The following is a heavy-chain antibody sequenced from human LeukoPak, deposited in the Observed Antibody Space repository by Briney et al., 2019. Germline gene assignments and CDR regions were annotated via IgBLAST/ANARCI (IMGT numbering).Heavy chain of an antibody. D-gene: IGHD3-22*01. CDR2: ISSSGSTI. Sequence: GGSLRLSCAASGFTFSDYYMSWIRQDPGKGLEWVSYISSSGSTIYYADSVKGRFTISRDNAKNSLYLQMNSLRAEDTAVYYCARARYYYDSSTGYWGQGILVTVSS. V-gene: IGHV3-11*01. CDR3: ARARYYYDSSTGY. CDR1: GFTFSDYY. J-gene: IGHJ4*02.